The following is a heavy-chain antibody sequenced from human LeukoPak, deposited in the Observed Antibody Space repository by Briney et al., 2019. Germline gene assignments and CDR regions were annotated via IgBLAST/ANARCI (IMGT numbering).Heavy chain of an antibody. V-gene: IGHV4-30-2*01. Sequence: SQTLSLTCTVSGGSISSGGYYWSWIRQPPGKGLEWIGYIYHSGSTYYNPSLKSRVTISVDTSKNQFSLKLSSVTAADTAVYYCVGRAGIVVVVAEYHDIWGQGTMVTVSS. J-gene: IGHJ3*02. CDR2: IYHSGST. D-gene: IGHD2-15*01. CDR3: VGRAGIVVVVAEYHDI. CDR1: GGSISSGGYY.